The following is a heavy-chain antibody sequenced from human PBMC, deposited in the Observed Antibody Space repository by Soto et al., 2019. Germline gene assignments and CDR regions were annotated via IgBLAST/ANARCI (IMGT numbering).Heavy chain of an antibody. CDR2: IYPGDSDT. D-gene: IGHD1-26*01. V-gene: IGHV5-51*01. Sequence: GESLKISCKGSGYSFTSYWIGWVRQMPGKGLEWMGIIYPGDSDTRYSSSFQGQVTISADKSISTAYLQWSSLKAADTAMYYCARQAPGWEGPHPDYYYGMDLWRQGTTVIGAS. J-gene: IGHJ6*01. CDR1: GYSFTSYW. CDR3: ARQAPGWEGPHPDYYYGMDL.